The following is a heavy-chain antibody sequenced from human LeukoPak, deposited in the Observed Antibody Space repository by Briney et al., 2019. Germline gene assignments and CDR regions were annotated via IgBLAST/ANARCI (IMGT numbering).Heavy chain of an antibody. V-gene: IGHV3-30*02. CDR1: GFTFSSYG. D-gene: IGHD3-3*01. CDR2: IRYDGSNK. CDR3: ASLEEWTFRRDAFDI. J-gene: IGHJ3*02. Sequence: GGSLRLSCAASGFTFSSYGIHWVRQAPGKGLEWVAFIRYDGSNKYYADSVKGRFTISRDNSKNTLYLQMNSLRAEDTAVYCCASLEEWTFRRDAFDIWGQGTMVAVSS.